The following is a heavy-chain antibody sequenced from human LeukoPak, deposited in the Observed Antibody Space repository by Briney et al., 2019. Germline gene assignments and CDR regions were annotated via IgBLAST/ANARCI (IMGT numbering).Heavy chain of an antibody. CDR2: ISSSTSTI. V-gene: IGHV3-48*04. Sequence: GGSLRLSCAASGFTFSSYSMNWVRQAPGKGLECISYISSSTSTIYYADSVKGRFTISRDNAKNSLYLQMSSLRAEDTAVYYCARDRPVDVWGQGTTVTVSS. CDR3: ARDRPVDV. CDR1: GFTFSSYS. J-gene: IGHJ6*02.